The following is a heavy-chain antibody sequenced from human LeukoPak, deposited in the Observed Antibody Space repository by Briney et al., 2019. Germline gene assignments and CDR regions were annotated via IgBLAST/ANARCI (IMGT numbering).Heavy chain of an antibody. Sequence: GGPLRLSCGASGFTFSNYGMHWVRQAPGKGLEWVAFISYDGSNRYYADSVKGRFTISRDKSKNTLYLQMDSLRPEDTAVYYCARDYRRITMIVVAKRGGYFDLWGRGTLVTVSS. CDR1: GFTFSNYG. J-gene: IGHJ2*01. V-gene: IGHV3-30*03. CDR3: ARDYRRITMIVVAKRGGYFDL. D-gene: IGHD3-22*01. CDR2: ISYDGSNR.